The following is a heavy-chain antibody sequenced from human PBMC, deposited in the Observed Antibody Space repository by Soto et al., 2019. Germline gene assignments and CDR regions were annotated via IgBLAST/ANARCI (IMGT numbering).Heavy chain of an antibody. J-gene: IGHJ4*02. V-gene: IGHV1-18*01. CDR1: GYPLPTYG. CDR2: IVGDSGNT. D-gene: IGHD3-10*01. Sequence: QVQVMQSGAQLTQPGASVKVSCETSGYPLPTYGLSWVRQAPGQGLEWMGWIVGDSGNTVYAQKFQGRVTMYRDTSTSTGYMELRRLTSDDSALYYCATVSGYGSGSRRFDFWGQGTLVSGSS. CDR3: ATVSGYGSGSRRFDF.